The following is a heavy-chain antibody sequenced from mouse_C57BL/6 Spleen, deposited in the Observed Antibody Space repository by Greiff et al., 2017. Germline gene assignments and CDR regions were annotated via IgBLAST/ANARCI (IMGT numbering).Heavy chain of an antibody. J-gene: IGHJ3*01. CDR1: GFTFSSYA. CDR3: AREGYYGSSYWFAY. D-gene: IGHD1-1*01. V-gene: IGHV5-4*01. Sequence: EVQLVESGGGLVKPGGSLKLSCAASGFTFSSYAMSWVRQTPEKRLEWVATISDGGSYTYYPDNVKGRFTISRDNAKNNLYLQMSHLKSEDTAMYYCAREGYYGSSYWFAYWGQGTLVTVSA. CDR2: ISDGGSYT.